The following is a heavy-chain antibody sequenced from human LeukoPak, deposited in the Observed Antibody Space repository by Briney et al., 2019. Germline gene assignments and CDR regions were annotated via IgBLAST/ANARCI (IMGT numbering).Heavy chain of an antibody. CDR2: IYYSGST. CDR3: ARRYCSGGSCYPYYMDV. CDR1: GGSISSYY. J-gene: IGHJ6*03. D-gene: IGHD2-15*01. V-gene: IGHV4-59*01. Sequence: SETLSFTCTVSGGSISSYYWSWIRQPPGKGLEWIGYIYYSGSTNYNPSLKSRVTISVDTSKNQFSLKLSSVTAADTAVYYCARRYCSGGSCYPYYMDVWGKGTTVTVSS.